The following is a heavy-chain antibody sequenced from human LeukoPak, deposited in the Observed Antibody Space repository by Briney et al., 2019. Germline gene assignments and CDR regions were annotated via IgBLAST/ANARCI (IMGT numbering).Heavy chain of an antibody. CDR2: IWYDGRNK. CDR3: ARDQTYYYYGVDV. V-gene: IGHV3-33*01. Sequence: GGSLRLSCAASGFTFSSYGMHWVRQASGNGLEWVAVIWYDGRNKYYADSVKGRFTISRDNSKNTLYLQMNSLRAEDTAVYYCARDQTYYYYGVDVWGQGTTVTVSS. J-gene: IGHJ6*02. CDR1: GFTFSSYG.